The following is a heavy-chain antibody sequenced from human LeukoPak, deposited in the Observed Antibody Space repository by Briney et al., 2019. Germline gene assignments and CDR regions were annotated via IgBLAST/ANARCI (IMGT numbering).Heavy chain of an antibody. J-gene: IGHJ4*02. Sequence: GGSLRLSCAASGFTFSSYGMQWVRQAPGKGLEWVAFIGFDGSKIYYADSVKGRFTISRDNSKNTVNLQMNSLRVEDTAVYYCAKDSDTYGHRHFDHWGQGTLATVSS. CDR2: IGFDGSKI. CDR3: AKDSDTYGHRHFDH. CDR1: GFTFSSYG. D-gene: IGHD2-8*01. V-gene: IGHV3-30*02.